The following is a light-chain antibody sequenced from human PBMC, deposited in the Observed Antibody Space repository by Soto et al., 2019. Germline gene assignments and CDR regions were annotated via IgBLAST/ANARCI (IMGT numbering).Light chain of an antibody. J-gene: IGLJ2*01. CDR2: EVF. V-gene: IGLV2-14*01. CDR3: SSYTSSSTLV. CDR1: SSDVGDYNY. Sequence: QSALTQPASVSGSPGQSITISCTATSSDVGDYNYVSWYQQYPGKAPKLIIYEVFNRPSGVSNRFSGSKSGNTASLIVSGLQAEDEADYYCSSYTSSSTLVFGGGTQLTVL.